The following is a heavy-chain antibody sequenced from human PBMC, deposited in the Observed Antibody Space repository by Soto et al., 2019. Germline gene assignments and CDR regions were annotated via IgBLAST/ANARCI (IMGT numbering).Heavy chain of an antibody. CDR2: IKQDGSEK. D-gene: IGHD4-17*01. J-gene: IGHJ4*02. CDR1: GFTFSSYW. V-gene: IGHV3-7*01. CDR3: ARPLRWPREFYFDY. Sequence: TGGSLRLSCAASGFTFSSYWMSWVRQAPGKGLEWVANIKQDGSEKYYVDSVKGRFTISRDNAKNSLYLQMNSLRAEDTAVYYCARPLRWPREFYFDYWGQGTLVTVSS.